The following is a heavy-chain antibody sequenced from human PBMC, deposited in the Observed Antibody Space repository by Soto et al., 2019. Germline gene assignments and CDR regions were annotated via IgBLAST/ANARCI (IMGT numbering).Heavy chain of an antibody. V-gene: IGHV3-74*01. CDR1: GFTFSRYW. D-gene: IGHD5-18*01. Sequence: EVQLVESGGGLVQPGGSLRLSCVGSGFTFSRYWMHCVRQPPGEGLVWVSRVNSAGSASSYAESVNVRFTVSRDNAKNTLYLQMNSLSAEDTAIYYCATGGYRYDCGYWGQGTLVTVS. J-gene: IGHJ4*02. CDR3: ATGGYRYDCGY. CDR2: VNSAGSAS.